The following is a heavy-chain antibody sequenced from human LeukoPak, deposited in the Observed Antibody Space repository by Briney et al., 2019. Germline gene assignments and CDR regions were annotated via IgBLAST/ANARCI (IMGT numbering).Heavy chain of an antibody. D-gene: IGHD4-17*01. Sequence: ASVKVSCKASGYTFTGYYMHWVRQAPGQGLEWVGWINPNSGGTNYAQKFQGRVTMTRDTSISTAYMELSRLRSDDTAVYYCARESVTTRRFDPWGQGTLVTVSS. CDR1: GYTFTGYY. CDR3: ARESVTTRRFDP. CDR2: INPNSGGT. V-gene: IGHV1-2*02. J-gene: IGHJ5*02.